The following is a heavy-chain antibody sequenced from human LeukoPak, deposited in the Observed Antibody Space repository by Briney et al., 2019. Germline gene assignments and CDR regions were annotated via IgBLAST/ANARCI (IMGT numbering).Heavy chain of an antibody. CDR3: ARDFVGGVEMATSYYFDY. CDR1: AFAFTSLS. J-gene: IGHJ4*02. D-gene: IGHD5-24*01. V-gene: IGHV3-21*01. CDR2: ISSGSSYI. Sequence: GRTLRVSCAASAFAFTSLSMNWVRQALWKGLVSVSSISSGSSYIYYADSVKGLFSISRDNAKNSLYLQMNSLRPEETAVYYCARDFVGGVEMATSYYFDYWGQGTLVTVSS.